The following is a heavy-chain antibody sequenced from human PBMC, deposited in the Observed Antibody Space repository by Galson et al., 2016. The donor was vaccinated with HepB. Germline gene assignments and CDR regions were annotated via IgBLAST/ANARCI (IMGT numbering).Heavy chain of an antibody. CDR1: GFTVRSNY. V-gene: IGHV3-53*05. Sequence: SLRLSCAASGFTVRSNYMSWVRQAPGKGLEWVSVIYSGGGTYYADSVKGRFTISRDNSKNTLDLQMNSLRAEDTAVYYCAKDSLVYAIDHYYGMDVWGQGTTVTVSS. CDR2: IYSGGGT. D-gene: IGHD2-8*01. CDR3: AKDSLVYAIDHYYGMDV. J-gene: IGHJ6*02.